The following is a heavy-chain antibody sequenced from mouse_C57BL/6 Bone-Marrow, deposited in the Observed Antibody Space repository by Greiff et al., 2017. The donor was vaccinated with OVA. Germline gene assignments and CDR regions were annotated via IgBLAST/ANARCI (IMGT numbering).Heavy chain of an antibody. CDR1: GFTFSDYG. D-gene: IGHD1-2*01. J-gene: IGHJ2*01. Sequence: EVKLMESGGGLVKPGGSLKLSCAASGFTFSDYGMHWVRQAPEKGLEWVAYISSGSSTIYYADTVKGRFTISRDNAKNTLFLQMTSLRSEDTAMYYCARLFITTVPDYWGQGTTLTVSS. CDR2: ISSGSSTI. V-gene: IGHV5-17*01. CDR3: ARLFITTVPDY.